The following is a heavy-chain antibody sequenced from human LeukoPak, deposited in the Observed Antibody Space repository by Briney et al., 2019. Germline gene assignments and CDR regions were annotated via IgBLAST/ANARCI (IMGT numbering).Heavy chain of an antibody. D-gene: IGHD2-21*02. V-gene: IGHV5-51*01. CDR3: ARRAYCGGDCYYLDY. CDR1: GYSFTSYW. J-gene: IGHJ4*02. CDR2: IYPGDSDT. Sequence: GESLKISCKGSGYSFTSYWNGWVRQMPGKGLEWMGIIYPGDSDTRYSPSFQGQVTISADKSISTAYLQWSSLKASDTAMYYCARRAYCGGDCYYLDYWGQGTLVTVSS.